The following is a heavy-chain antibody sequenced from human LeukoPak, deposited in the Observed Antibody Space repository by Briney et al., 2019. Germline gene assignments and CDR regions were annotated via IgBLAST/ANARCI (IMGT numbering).Heavy chain of an antibody. CDR1: GYTFTGYY. V-gene: IGHV1-2*06. D-gene: IGHD5-18*01. CDR3: ARVVRGYSYGRNWFDP. J-gene: IGHJ5*02. Sequence: ASVKVSCKASGYTFTGYYMHWVRQAPGQGLEWMGRINPNSGGTNYAQKFQGRVTMTRDTSISTAYMELSRLRSDDTAVYYCARVVRGYSYGRNWFDPWGQGTLVTVSS. CDR2: INPNSGGT.